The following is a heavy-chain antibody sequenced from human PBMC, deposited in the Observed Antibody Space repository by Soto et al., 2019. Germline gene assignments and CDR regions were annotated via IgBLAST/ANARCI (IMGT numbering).Heavy chain of an antibody. D-gene: IGHD3-3*01. CDR1: GGSISSSSYY. J-gene: IGHJ4*02. CDR2: IYYSGST. CDR3: ARHTSFLSGYYKAPGAFEY. V-gene: IGHV4-39*01. Sequence: QLQLQESGPGLVKPSETLSLTCTVSGGSISSSSYYWGWIRQPPGQGLEWIGSIYYSGSTYYNPSLKSLVTRSVDSSKSHFSLKLSSVTAADTAVYYCARHTSFLSGYYKAPGAFEYWGQGTLVTVSS.